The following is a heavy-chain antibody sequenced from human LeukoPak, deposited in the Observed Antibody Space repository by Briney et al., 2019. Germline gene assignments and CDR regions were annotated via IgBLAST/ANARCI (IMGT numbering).Heavy chain of an antibody. V-gene: IGHV3-74*01. Sequence: GGSVRLFCAVSGFIFSSYWMHWVRQAPGKALVWVSRINSEGSSTTYADSVRGRFTISRDNGKSTLYLHMNSLRGDDTAVYYCARGGGGVVTDYYYYYYIDVWGKGTTVTVSS. CDR1: GFIFSSYW. D-gene: IGHD3-16*01. CDR2: INSEGSST. J-gene: IGHJ6*03. CDR3: ARGGGGVVTDYYYYYYIDV.